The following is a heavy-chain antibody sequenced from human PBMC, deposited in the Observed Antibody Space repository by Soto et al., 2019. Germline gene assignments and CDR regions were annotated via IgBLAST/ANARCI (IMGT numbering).Heavy chain of an antibody. CDR1: GYTFTRYT. CDR2: INAGNGNT. Sequence: GASVKVSCKASGYTFTRYTMHWVRQAPGQRLEWMGWINAGNGNTKYSQKFQGRVTITRDTSASTAYMELSSLRSEDTAVYYCARDHYYGSGTYNYFDYWGQGTLVTVSS. CDR3: ARDHYYGSGTYNYFDY. V-gene: IGHV1-3*01. D-gene: IGHD3-10*01. J-gene: IGHJ4*02.